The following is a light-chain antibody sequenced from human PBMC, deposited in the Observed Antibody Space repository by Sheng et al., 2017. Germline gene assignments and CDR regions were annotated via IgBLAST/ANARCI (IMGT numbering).Light chain of an antibody. V-gene: IGKV3D-15*01. CDR3: QQYEKWPLN. CDR1: QNVGTY. Sequence: EIVMTQSPDTLSLSPGERATLSCRTRQNVGTYLAWYQQKPGQSPRLLIYGASSRATGIPDRFSTSGSGTDFTLTISRLEPEDFAVYYCQQYEKWPLNFGGGTKVEIK. CDR2: GAS. J-gene: IGKJ4*01.